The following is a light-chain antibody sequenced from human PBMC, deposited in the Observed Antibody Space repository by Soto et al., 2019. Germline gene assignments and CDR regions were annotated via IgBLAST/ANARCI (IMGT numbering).Light chain of an antibody. Sequence: DIPMTQSPSSLSASVGDRVSITCRPSQSITNYLSWYQQKPGRAPKLLIYAASRLQSGVPSRFSGSGSGTDFTLTISSLQPEDFATYYCQQSYSTPYSFGQGTKLDIK. CDR2: AAS. CDR3: QQSYSTPYS. CDR1: QSITNY. V-gene: IGKV1-39*01. J-gene: IGKJ2*03.